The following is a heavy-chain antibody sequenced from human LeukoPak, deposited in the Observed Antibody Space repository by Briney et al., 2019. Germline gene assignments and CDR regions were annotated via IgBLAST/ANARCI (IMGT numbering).Heavy chain of an antibody. CDR2: IYYSEST. CDR1: GGSISSRSYY. D-gene: IGHD3-10*01. CDR3: VRQRFGDLYAEYFQH. V-gene: IGHV4-39*01. Sequence: TPSLTCTVSGGSISSRSYYWGWIRRPPGKGLEWIGSIYYSESTYYNPSLRSRVTISVDTSKNQFSLKLSSVTAADTAVYYCVRQRFGDLYAEYFQHWGQGTLVTVSS. J-gene: IGHJ1*01.